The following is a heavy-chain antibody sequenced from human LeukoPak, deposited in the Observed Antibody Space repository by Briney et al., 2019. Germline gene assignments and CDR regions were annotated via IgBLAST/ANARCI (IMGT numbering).Heavy chain of an antibody. J-gene: IGHJ4*02. Sequence: SETLSPTCTVSGGSISSYYWSWIRQPPGKGLEWIGYIYYSGSTNYNPSLKSRVTISVDTSKNQFSLKLTSVTAADTAVYYCARGDYGDYGLYDYWGQGTLVTVSS. CDR1: GGSISSYY. CDR3: ARGDYGDYGLYDY. D-gene: IGHD4-17*01. CDR2: IYYSGST. V-gene: IGHV4-59*01.